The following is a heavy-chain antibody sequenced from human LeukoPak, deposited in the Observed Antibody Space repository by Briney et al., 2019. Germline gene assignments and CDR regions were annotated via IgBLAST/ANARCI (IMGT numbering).Heavy chain of an antibody. CDR2: IISSGGST. D-gene: IGHD6-19*01. CDR1: GFTFSTYA. CDR3: AKRDTSGSYYFDY. V-gene: IGHV3-23*01. Sequence: GGSLRLSCVASGFTFSTYAMSWVRQASGKGLEWVSAIISSGGSTFYADSVKGRFTVSRDNSKNTLFLQMNSLRVEDTAVYYCAKRDTSGSYYFDYWGQGTLVTVSS. J-gene: IGHJ4*02.